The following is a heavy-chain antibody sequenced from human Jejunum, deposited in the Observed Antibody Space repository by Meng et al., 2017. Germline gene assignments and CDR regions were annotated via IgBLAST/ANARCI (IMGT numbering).Heavy chain of an antibody. J-gene: IGHJ4*02. Sequence: LLVAFAAGLKEAWASMKVSCKASGYTFTDYYRYRVRQAPGQGLEWMGRINTRTGGTIYTQKFYGRVTMTRDTSISTAYMELSRLRSDDTAVYYCARELISYAFDYWGQGSLVTVSS. CDR1: GYTFTDYY. CDR2: INTRTGGT. CDR3: ARELISYAFDY. V-gene: IGHV1-2*06. D-gene: IGHD1-26*01.